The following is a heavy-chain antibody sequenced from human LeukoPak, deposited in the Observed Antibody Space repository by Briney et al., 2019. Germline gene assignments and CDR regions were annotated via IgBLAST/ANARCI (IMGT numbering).Heavy chain of an antibody. J-gene: IGHJ4*02. D-gene: IGHD6-13*01. Sequence: GGSLRLSCAASGFTFSAYGMHWVRHAPGKGLEWVAFIRSDGSDKQYGDSVKGRFTISRDNSKNTLFLQMNSLRAEDTAVYYCAKTYSNSWYFDYWGQGTLVTVSS. CDR3: AKTYSNSWYFDY. CDR2: IRSDGSDK. V-gene: IGHV3-30*02. CDR1: GFTFSAYG.